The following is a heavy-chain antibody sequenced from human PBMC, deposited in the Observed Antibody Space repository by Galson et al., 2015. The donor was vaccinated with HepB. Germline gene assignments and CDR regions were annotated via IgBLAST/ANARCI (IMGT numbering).Heavy chain of an antibody. J-gene: IGHJ6*02. CDR3: ASPGKTWRQGVIGTTNYYGMDV. CDR2: IDPSDSYT. V-gene: IGHV5-10-1*01. Sequence: QSGAEVKKPGESLRISCKGSGYSFTSYWISWVRQMPGKGLEWMGRIDPSDSYTNYSPSFQGHVTIPADKSISTAYLQWSSLKASDTAMYYCASPGKTWRQGVIGTTNYYGMDVWGQGTTVTVSS. CDR1: GYSFTSYW. D-gene: IGHD1-20*01.